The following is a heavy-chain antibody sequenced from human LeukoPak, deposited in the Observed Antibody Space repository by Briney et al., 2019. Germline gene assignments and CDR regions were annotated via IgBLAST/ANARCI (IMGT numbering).Heavy chain of an antibody. CDR3: ARGLKVPAALDTFDI. CDR2: ISSGGSYK. D-gene: IGHD2-2*01. J-gene: IGHJ3*02. V-gene: IGHV3-21*01. Sequence: GGSLRLSCAASGFTFSSYSMNWVRQAPGKGLEWVSSISSGGSYKFHADSVKGRFTISRDSAKNSLYVQMNSLRAEDTAVYYCARGLKVPAALDTFDIWGQGTMVTVSS. CDR1: GFTFSSYS.